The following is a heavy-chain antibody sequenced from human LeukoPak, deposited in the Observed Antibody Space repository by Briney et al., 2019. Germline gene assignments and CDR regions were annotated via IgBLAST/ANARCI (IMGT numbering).Heavy chain of an antibody. D-gene: IGHD6-6*01. J-gene: IGHJ4*02. CDR2: IYYSGST. V-gene: IGHV4-59*12. CDR1: GGSISSYY. CDR3: ARDSSSSSFDY. Sequence: SETLSLTCTVSGGSISSYYWSWIRQPPGKGLEWIGYIYYSGSTNYNPSLKSRVTISVDTSKNQFSLKLSSVTAVDTAVYYCARDSSSSSFDYWGQGTLVTVSS.